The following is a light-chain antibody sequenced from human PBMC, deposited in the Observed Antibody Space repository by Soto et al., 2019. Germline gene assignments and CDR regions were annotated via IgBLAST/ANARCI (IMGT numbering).Light chain of an antibody. V-gene: IGLV2-23*02. CDR3: CSHAGSGTFEGV. Sequence: QSALTQPASVSGSPGQSITISCTGTTSDVGTYNLVSWYQQHPGKAPKLIIYEVSKRPSGVSNRFSGSKSGNTASLTISGLQAEDEADYYCCSHAGSGTFEGVFGGETQLTVL. CDR2: EVS. J-gene: IGLJ3*02. CDR1: TSDVGTYNL.